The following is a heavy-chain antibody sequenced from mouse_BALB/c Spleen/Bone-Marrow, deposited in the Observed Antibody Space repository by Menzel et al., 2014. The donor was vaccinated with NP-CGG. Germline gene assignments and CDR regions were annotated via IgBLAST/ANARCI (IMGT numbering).Heavy chain of an antibody. CDR3: ARQIYFPYFDY. CDR1: GFTFSSYT. V-gene: IGHV5-12-2*01. Sequence: EVKLVESGGGLVQPGGSLKLSCAASGFTFSSYTMSWVRQTPEKRLEWVAYISNGGCSTYYPDTVKGRFTISRDNAKNTLYLQMSSLKSEDTAMYYCARQIYFPYFDYWGQGTTLTVSS. J-gene: IGHJ2*01. D-gene: IGHD2-1*01. CDR2: ISNGGCST.